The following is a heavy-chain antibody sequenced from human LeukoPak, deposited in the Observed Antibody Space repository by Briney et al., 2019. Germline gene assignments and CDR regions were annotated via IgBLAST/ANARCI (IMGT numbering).Heavy chain of an antibody. CDR1: GHSISSGYY. Sequence: PSETLSLTCAVSGHSISSGYYWGWIRQPPGKGLEWIGSIYHSGSTYYNPSLKSRVTISVDTSKNQFSLKLSSVTAADTAVYYCASPGSGYYYWDYWGQGTLVTVSS. CDR2: IYHSGST. J-gene: IGHJ4*02. V-gene: IGHV4-38-2*01. D-gene: IGHD3-22*01. CDR3: ASPGSGYYYWDY.